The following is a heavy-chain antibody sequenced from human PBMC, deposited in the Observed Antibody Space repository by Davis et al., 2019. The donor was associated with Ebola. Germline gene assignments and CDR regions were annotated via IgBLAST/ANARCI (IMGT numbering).Heavy chain of an antibody. V-gene: IGHV4-4*02. D-gene: IGHD6-19*01. CDR1: GGSISSSYW. Sequence: MPSETLSLTCAVSGGSISSSYWWSWVRQPPGKGLEWIGEIYHTGSTNYNPYLKSRVTISVDKSKNQFSLKLSSVTAADTAVYFCARDREWLVQGYFDYWGQGTLVTVSS. CDR3: ARDREWLVQGYFDY. J-gene: IGHJ4*02. CDR2: IYHTGST.